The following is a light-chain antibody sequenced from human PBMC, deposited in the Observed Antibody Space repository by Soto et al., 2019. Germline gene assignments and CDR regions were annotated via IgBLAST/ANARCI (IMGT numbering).Light chain of an antibody. Sequence: DIVLTQSPGTLSLSPGDRATLSCWANQTVDDNRVAWFQQKPGQPPRRLIYGAYARPTGIPSRFSGSGSGTDFTLTISRVEPDDFAIYYCHQYTGSPPWTFGQGTRVDFK. J-gene: IGKJ1*01. CDR3: HQYTGSPPWT. V-gene: IGKV3-20*01. CDR1: QTVDDNR. CDR2: GAY.